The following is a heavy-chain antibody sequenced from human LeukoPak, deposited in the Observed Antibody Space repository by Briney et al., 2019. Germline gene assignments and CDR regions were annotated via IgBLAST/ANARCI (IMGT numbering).Heavy chain of an antibody. CDR1: GISFSSYW. CDR3: ARDSKLAPYAFDI. D-gene: IGHD6-13*01. V-gene: IGHV3-7*01. Sequence: GGSLRLSCVASGISFSSYWMAWVRQAPGKGLEWVANIKYDGTHKFYAGSVKGRFTISRDNAKNSLYLQMNSLRAEDTAVYYCARDSKLAPYAFDIWGQGTMVTVSS. J-gene: IGHJ3*02. CDR2: IKYDGTHK.